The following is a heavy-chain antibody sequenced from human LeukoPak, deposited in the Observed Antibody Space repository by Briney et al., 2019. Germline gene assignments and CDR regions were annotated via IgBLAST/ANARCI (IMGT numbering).Heavy chain of an antibody. CDR3: ARDPNGDYIGAFDM. D-gene: IGHD4-17*01. V-gene: IGHV3-23*01. J-gene: IGHJ3*02. Sequence: GGSLRLSCTASGFTFSAYAMMRVRQAPGKGPEWVSAIRGGGGSAFYADSVKGRFTISRDNSKYPLFLQMNSLRAEDTAVYYCARDPNGDYIGAFDMWGPGTMVTVSS. CDR1: GFTFSAYA. CDR2: IRGGGGSA.